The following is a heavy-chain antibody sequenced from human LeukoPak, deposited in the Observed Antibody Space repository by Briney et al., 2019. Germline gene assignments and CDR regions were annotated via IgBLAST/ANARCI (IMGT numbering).Heavy chain of an antibody. CDR2: ISASGGST. J-gene: IGHJ3*02. CDR3: VREGPRGIAFDI. CDR1: GFTFRSHD. Sequence: PGGSLRLSCAASGFTFRSHDMSWVRQAPGKGLEWVSGISASGGSTFYADSVKGRFTISRDNSKNTLYLQMNGLRVEDTAVYYCVREGPRGIAFDIWGQGTMVTVSS. V-gene: IGHV3-23*01.